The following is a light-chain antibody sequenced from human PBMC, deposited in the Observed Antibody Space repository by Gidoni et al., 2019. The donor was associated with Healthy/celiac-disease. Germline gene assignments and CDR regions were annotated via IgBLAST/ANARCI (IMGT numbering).Light chain of an antibody. V-gene: IGKV4-1*01. CDR1: QSVLYSSNNKNY. J-gene: IGKJ3*01. Sequence: DIVMTQSPDSLAVSLGERATINCKSSQSVLYSSNNKNYLAWYQQKPGQPPKLLIYWASTRESGVPDRFSGSGSGTDFTLTISSLQAEDVAVYYCQQYYRTPFTFGPXTKVDIK. CDR3: QQYYRTPFT. CDR2: WAS.